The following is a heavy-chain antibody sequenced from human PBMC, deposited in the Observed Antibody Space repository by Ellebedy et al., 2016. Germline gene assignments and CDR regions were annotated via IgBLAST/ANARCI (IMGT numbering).Heavy chain of an antibody. CDR1: RFTFSASS. CDR2: INHDGSEI. D-gene: IGHD3-16*01. Sequence: GGSLRLSCVASRFTFSASSMVWVRQAPGKGLEWLANINHDGSEIYYVDSVKGRFTISRDNAENSLYLAMVSPRVEDTAVYYCARDPEWGASDIWGQGTTVIVSS. J-gene: IGHJ3*02. CDR3: ARDPEWGASDI. V-gene: IGHV3-7*01.